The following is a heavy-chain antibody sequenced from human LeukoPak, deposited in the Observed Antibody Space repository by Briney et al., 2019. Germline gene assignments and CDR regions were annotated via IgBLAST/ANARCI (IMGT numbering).Heavy chain of an antibody. CDR1: GYSFSSYW. CDR3: ARASRDGYNQNFDH. Sequence: GESLKISCRGLGYSFSSYWNAWVRQRPGKGLEWMGIIYPGGSETRYDPSFQGQVTILAGRSTSPAYLQWGRLGGSDTAMYYCARASRDGYNQNFDHWGQGTLVTVSS. V-gene: IGHV5-51*01. J-gene: IGHJ4*02. D-gene: IGHD5-24*01. CDR2: IYPGGSET.